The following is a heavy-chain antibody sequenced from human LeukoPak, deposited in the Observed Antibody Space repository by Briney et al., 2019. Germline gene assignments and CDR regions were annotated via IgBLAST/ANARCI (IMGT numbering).Heavy chain of an antibody. CDR2: ISWNSGRI. Sequence: GGSLRLSCAASGFTFDDYAMHWVRQAPGKGLEWVSGISWNSGRIGYADSVKGRFTISRDNAKNSLHLQMNSLKAEDTAVYYCARIYFLKCFDSWGQGTLVTVSS. J-gene: IGHJ4*02. CDR3: ARIYFLKCFDS. D-gene: IGHD3-3*01. V-gene: IGHV3-9*01. CDR1: GFTFDDYA.